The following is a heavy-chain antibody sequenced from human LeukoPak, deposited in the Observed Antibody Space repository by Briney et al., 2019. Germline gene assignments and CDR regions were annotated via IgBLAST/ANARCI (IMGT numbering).Heavy chain of an antibody. CDR2: ISSSSSYI. Sequence: GGSLRLSCAASGFTFSSYSMNWVRQAPGKGLEWVSSISSSSSYIYYADSVKGRFTISRDNSKNTLYLQMNSLRAEDTAVYYCARDRFGYGSGGGWFDPWGQGTLVTVSS. J-gene: IGHJ5*02. D-gene: IGHD3-10*01. CDR3: ARDRFGYGSGGGWFDP. V-gene: IGHV3-21*01. CDR1: GFTFSSYS.